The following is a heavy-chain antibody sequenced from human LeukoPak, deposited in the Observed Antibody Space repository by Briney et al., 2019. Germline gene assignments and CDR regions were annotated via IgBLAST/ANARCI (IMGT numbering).Heavy chain of an antibody. CDR2: INHSGST. CDR1: GGSFSGYY. J-gene: IGHJ4*02. V-gene: IGHV4-34*01. D-gene: IGHD1-26*01. CDR3: ARGWVAGATIDY. Sequence: SETLSLTCAVYGGSFSGYYWSWIRQPPGKGLEWIGEINHSGSTNYNPTLKSRVTISVDTSKNQFSLKLSSVTAADTAVYYCARGWVAGATIDYWGQGTLVTVSS.